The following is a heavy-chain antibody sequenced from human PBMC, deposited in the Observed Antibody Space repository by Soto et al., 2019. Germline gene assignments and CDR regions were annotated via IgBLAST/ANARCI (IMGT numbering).Heavy chain of an antibody. Sequence: GGSLRLSCADSGFTFSSYAMSWVRQAPGKGLEWVSAISGSGGSTYYADSVKGRFTISRDNSKNTLYLQMNSLRAEDTAVYYCAKDRAPHRDAFDIWGQGTMVTVSS. J-gene: IGHJ3*02. CDR2: ISGSGGST. CDR1: GFTFSSYA. CDR3: AKDRAPHRDAFDI. V-gene: IGHV3-23*01. D-gene: IGHD3-10*01.